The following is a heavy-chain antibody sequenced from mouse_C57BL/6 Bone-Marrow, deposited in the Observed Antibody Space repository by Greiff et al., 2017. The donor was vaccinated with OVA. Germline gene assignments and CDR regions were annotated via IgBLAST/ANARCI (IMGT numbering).Heavy chain of an antibody. J-gene: IGHJ3*01. D-gene: IGHD1-1*01. CDR1: GFSLTSYG. Sequence: VQLQQSGPGLVQPSQSLSITCTVSGFSLTSYGVHWVRQSPGKGLEWLGVIWSGGSTDYNAAFISRLSISKDNSKSQVFFKMNSLQADDTAIYYCARSTTVVDGLAYWGQGTLVTVSA. CDR2: IWSGGST. V-gene: IGHV2-2*01. CDR3: ARSTTVVDGLAY.